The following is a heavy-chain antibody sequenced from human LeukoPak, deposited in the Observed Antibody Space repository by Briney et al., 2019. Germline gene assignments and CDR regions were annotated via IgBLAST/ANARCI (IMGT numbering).Heavy chain of an antibody. D-gene: IGHD1-1*01. CDR2: IYYSGNT. CDR1: SGSISNYY. J-gene: IGHJ6*02. Sequence: PSETLSLTCSVSSGSISNYYWTWIRQPPGKGLEWIGYIYYSGNTNYNPSLKSRVTISLDTSKNQLSLKLTSVTAADTAVYYCARCSRGTSVGMDVWGQGTTVTVSS. CDR3: ARCSRGTSVGMDV. V-gene: IGHV4-59*08.